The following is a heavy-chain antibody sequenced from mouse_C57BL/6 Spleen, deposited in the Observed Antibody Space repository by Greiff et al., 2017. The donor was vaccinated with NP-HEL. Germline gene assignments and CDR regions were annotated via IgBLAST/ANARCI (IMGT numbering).Heavy chain of an antibody. CDR2: INPGSGGT. Sequence: QVQLKQSGAELVRPGTSVKVSCKASGYAFTNYLIEWVKQRPGQGLEWIGVINPGSGGTNYNEKFKGKATLTADKSSSTAYMQLSSLTSEDSAVYFCARSQGYYYGSSHWYFDVWGTGTTVTVSS. V-gene: IGHV1-54*01. J-gene: IGHJ1*03. CDR3: ARSQGYYYGSSHWYFDV. D-gene: IGHD1-1*01. CDR1: GYAFTNYL.